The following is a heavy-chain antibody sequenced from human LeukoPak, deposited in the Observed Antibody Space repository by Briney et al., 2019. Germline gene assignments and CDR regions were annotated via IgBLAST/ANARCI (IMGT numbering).Heavy chain of an antibody. CDR1: GFTFSNYA. V-gene: IGHV3-23*01. D-gene: IGHD4-23*01. CDR3: AKRWEDYGGNLPGP. Sequence: GGSLRLSCAPSGFTFSNYAMSWVRQAPGKGLEWVSAISETGGTIHYADSVRGRFIISRDNSKNTLYLQMNSLRAEDTAVYYCAKRWEDYGGNLPGPWGQGTLVTVSS. CDR2: ISETGGTI. J-gene: IGHJ5*02.